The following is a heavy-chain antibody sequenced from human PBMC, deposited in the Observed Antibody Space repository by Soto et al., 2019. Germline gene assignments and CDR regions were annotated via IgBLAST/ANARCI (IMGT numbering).Heavy chain of an antibody. V-gene: IGHV1-69*08. Sequence: QVQLVQSGAEVKKPGSSVKVSCKASGVTFSSYTISWVRQAPGQGLEWMGRIIPILGIANYAQKFQGRVTITADKSTSTAYMELSSLRSEDTAADYCARELGRRGTPDYWGQGTLVTVSS. CDR3: ARELGRRGTPDY. D-gene: IGHD1-1*01. CDR1: GVTFSSYT. J-gene: IGHJ4*02. CDR2: IIPILGIA.